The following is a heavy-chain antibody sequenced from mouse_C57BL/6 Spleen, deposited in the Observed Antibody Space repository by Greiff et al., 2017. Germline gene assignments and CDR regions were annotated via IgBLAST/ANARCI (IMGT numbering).Heavy chain of an antibody. CDR3: ARASRYYGSSYGGFAY. CDR2: ISYDGSN. J-gene: IGHJ3*01. Sequence: ESGPGLVKPSQSLSLTCSVTGYSITSGYYWNWIRQFPGNKLEWMGYISYDGSNNYNPSLKNRISITRDTSKNQFFLKLNSVTTEDTATYYCARASRYYGSSYGGFAYWGQGTLVTVSA. D-gene: IGHD1-1*01. CDR1: GYSITSGYY. V-gene: IGHV3-6*01.